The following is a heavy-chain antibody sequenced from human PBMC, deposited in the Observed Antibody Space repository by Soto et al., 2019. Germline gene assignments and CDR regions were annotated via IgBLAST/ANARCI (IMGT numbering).Heavy chain of an antibody. CDR3: ARMGTRLAAGRYFDY. CDR2: ISSSASTI. CDR1: GFTFSSHS. Sequence: GGSLRLSCAASGFTFSSHSMNWVRQAPGKGLEWVSYISSSASTIYYADSVKGRFTISRDNAKNSLYLQMNSLRDDDTAVYYCARMGTRLAAGRYFDYWGQGTLVTVSS. J-gene: IGHJ4*02. V-gene: IGHV3-48*02. D-gene: IGHD6-13*01.